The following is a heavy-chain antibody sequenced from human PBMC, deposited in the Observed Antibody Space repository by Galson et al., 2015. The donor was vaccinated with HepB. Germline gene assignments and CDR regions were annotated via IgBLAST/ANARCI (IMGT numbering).Heavy chain of an antibody. CDR1: RIPVSPGGRF. V-gene: IGHV2-70*13. D-gene: IGHD1-1*01. CDR2: MDVDDAG. Sequence: PALVKPTQTLTLTCTFSRIPVSPGGRFVSWIRQSPGRALEWLALMDVDDAGYSSTSPRTGLTISKGASKNQVVLRMTNVHPVDTGTYYCTRLTGIGYFDYWGQGIAVTVSS. J-gene: IGHJ4*02. CDR3: TRLTGIGYFDY.